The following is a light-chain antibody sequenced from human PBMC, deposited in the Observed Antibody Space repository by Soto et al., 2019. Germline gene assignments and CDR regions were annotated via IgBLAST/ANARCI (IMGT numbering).Light chain of an antibody. CDR3: QSYSSSLSGSKVV. J-gene: IGLJ2*01. V-gene: IGLV1-40*01. CDR2: GNS. Sequence: QSVLTQPPSVSGAPGQRVTISCTGSSSNIGAGYDVHWYQQLPGTAPKLLIYGNSNRPSGVPDRISGSKSGTSASLAITGLEAEDEADYYCQSYSSSLSGSKVVFGGGTKVTVL. CDR1: SSNIGAGYD.